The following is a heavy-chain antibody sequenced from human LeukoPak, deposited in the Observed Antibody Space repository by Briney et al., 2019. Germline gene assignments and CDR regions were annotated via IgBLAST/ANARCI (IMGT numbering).Heavy chain of an antibody. J-gene: IGHJ4*02. Sequence: PGGSLRLSCAASGFTFSSYWMHWVRQAPGKGLVWVSGINSDESSTNYADSVKGRFTISRDNAKNTLYLQMTSLRAEDTAVYYCARARSGDFDYWGQGTPVTVSS. CDR2: INSDESST. CDR3: ARARSGDFDY. V-gene: IGHV3-74*01. CDR1: GFTFSSYW. D-gene: IGHD3-16*01.